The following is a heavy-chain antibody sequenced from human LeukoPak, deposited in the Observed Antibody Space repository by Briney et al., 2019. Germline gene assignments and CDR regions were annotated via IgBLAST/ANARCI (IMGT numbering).Heavy chain of an antibody. CDR2: IIPSDGST. CDR3: ARGKVVTMVRGVIITYFDY. V-gene: IGHV1-46*01. J-gene: IGHJ4*02. Sequence: ASVKVSCKASGYSFTRYFIHWVRQAPGQGLEWMGIIIPSDGSTSYAQKFQGRVTMTRDTSTSTVYMELSSLRSEDTAVYYCARGKVVTMVRGVIITYFDYWGQGTLVTVSS. D-gene: IGHD3-10*01. CDR1: GYSFTRYF.